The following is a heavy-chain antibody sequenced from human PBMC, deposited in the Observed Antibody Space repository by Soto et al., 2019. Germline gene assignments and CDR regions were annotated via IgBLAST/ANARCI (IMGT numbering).Heavy chain of an antibody. Sequence: LSLTCTVSGGSISSNYWTWIRQPPGKGLEWIGYVYNSGSTDYNPSLKSRVTIPEDTSKSQFSLKVNSMTAADTAVYYCARYRREAVAGYTLDNWGQGILVTVS. CDR1: GGSISSNY. CDR2: VYNSGST. J-gene: IGHJ4*02. CDR3: ARYRREAVAGYTLDN. V-gene: IGHV4-59*01. D-gene: IGHD6-13*01.